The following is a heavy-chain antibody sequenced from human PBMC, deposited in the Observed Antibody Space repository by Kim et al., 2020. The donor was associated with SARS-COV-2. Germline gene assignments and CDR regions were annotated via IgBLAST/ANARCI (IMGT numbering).Heavy chain of an antibody. CDR2: IYYSGST. D-gene: IGHD2-15*01. J-gene: IGHJ4*02. V-gene: IGHV4-39*01. CDR3: ARQVRGGGVVAAPYYFDY. CDR1: GGSISSSSYY. Sequence: SETLSLTCTVSGGSISSSSYYWGWIRQPPGKGREWIGIIYYSGSTYYNPSLKSRVTISEDTYKNQFSLKLSSVTAADTALYYCARQVRGGGVVAAPYYFDYWGQGTLVTVSS.